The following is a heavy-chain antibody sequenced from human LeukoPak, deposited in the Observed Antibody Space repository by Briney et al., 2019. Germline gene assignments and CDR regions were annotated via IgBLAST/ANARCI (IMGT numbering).Heavy chain of an antibody. D-gene: IGHD1-7*01. Sequence: ASVKVSCKTSGYTFTNYDINWVRQATGQGPEWLGWMNPNSGNIGYAQKFQGRVTITRNTSISTAYMELSSLRSEDTAVYFCARDLSGSTRAGWFDPWGQGTLVTVSS. CDR1: GYTFTNYD. CDR2: MNPNSGNI. CDR3: ARDLSGSTRAGWFDP. J-gene: IGHJ5*02. V-gene: IGHV1-8*03.